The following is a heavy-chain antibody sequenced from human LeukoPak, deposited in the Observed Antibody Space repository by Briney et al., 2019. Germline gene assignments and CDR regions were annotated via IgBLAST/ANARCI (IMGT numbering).Heavy chain of an antibody. Sequence: GGSPRLSCAASGFTFSIYAMSWVRQAPGKGLEWASTLSGSGVSTYYADSVKGRFTISRDNSKNTLYLQMNSLRDEDTAVYYCAKEGGTRGYSYGHAFEYWGQGTLVTVSS. CDR2: LSGSGVST. CDR1: GFTFSIYA. J-gene: IGHJ4*02. V-gene: IGHV3-23*01. D-gene: IGHD5-18*01. CDR3: AKEGGTRGYSYGHAFEY.